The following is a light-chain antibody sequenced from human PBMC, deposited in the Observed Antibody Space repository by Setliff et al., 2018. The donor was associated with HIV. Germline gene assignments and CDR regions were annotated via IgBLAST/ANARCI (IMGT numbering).Light chain of an antibody. CDR2: EVN. V-gene: IGLV1-51*01. CDR3: CSYAGSNIFVV. CDR1: SSNIGNNY. Sequence: QSVLTQPPSVSAAPGQKVTISCSGSSSNIGNNYVSWYQQLPGTAPKLIIYEVNKRPSGVSNRFSGSKSGTTASLAISGLQADDEADYYCCSYAGSNIFVVFGTGTKVTV. J-gene: IGLJ1*01.